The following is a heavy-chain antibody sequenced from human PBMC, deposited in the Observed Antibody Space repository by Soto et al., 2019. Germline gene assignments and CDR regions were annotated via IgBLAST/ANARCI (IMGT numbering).Heavy chain of an antibody. CDR3: ARDYYDSSGRGVFGGYYYGMDV. CDR2: IKQDGSEK. CDR1: GFTFSSYW. D-gene: IGHD3-22*01. Sequence: PGGSLRLSCAASGFTFSSYWMSWVRQAPGKGLEWVANIKQDGSEKYYVDSVKGRFTISRDNAKNSLYLQMNSLRAEDTAVYYCARDYYDSSGRGVFGGYYYGMDVCGQGTTVTVSS. J-gene: IGHJ6*02. V-gene: IGHV3-7*01.